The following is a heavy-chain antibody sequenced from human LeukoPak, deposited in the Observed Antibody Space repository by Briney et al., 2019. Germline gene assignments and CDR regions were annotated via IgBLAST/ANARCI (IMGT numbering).Heavy chain of an antibody. Sequence: GGSLRLSCAASGFTFSSYSMNWVRQAPGKGLEWISYISSSGTTIYYADSVQGRFIISRDNARNSLYLQMNSLRAEDTAVYYCARVGYSDFWSGYYWDYXGQGTLATVSS. J-gene: IGHJ4*02. D-gene: IGHD3-3*01. V-gene: IGHV3-48*01. CDR2: ISSSGTTI. CDR3: ARVGYSDFWSGYYWDY. CDR1: GFTFSSYS.